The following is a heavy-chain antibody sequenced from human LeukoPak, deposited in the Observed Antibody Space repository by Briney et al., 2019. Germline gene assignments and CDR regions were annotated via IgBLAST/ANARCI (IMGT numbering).Heavy chain of an antibody. CDR1: ADSVSSNTVV. J-gene: IGHJ4*02. Sequence: SQTLSLTCAISADSVSSNTVVWNWIRQSPSRGLEWLGRTYYRSKWSNDYAVSVKSRITINPDTLKNQFSLQLNSVTPEDTAVYYCARSHSGRFDSWGQGTLVTVSS. V-gene: IGHV6-1*01. CDR2: TYYRSKWSN. CDR3: ARSHSGRFDS. D-gene: IGHD3-10*01.